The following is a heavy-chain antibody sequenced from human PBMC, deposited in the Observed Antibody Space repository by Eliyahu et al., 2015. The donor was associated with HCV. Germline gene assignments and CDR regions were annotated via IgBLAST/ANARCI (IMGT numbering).Heavy chain of an antibody. V-gene: IGHV4-59*01. CDR2: IHYSGST. Sequence: QVQLQESGPGLVKPSETLSLTCTVSGGSITTYYWSWIRQPPGKSLEWIGYIHYSGSTXYNPSLKSRVTISLDTSKNQFSLNLTSVTAADTAMYYCASGGGGXAVTGTGGWFDPWGQGTLVTVSS. CDR1: GGSITTYY. D-gene: IGHD6-19*01. J-gene: IGHJ5*02. CDR3: ASGGGGXAVTGTGGWFDP.